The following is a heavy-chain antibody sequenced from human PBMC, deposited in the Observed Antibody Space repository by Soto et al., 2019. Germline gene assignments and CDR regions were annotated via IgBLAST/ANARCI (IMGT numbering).Heavy chain of an antibody. CDR2: VSHDGTLY. J-gene: IGHJ4*01. CDR1: GFIYSSCA. D-gene: IGHD2-8*02. Sequence: QVQLVESGGGVVQPGRSLRLSCSASGFIYSSCAMHWVRQVPGKGLEWLAVVSHDGTLYPYADSVKGRFIISRDNSRKMLYLQMNSLRPDDTAVYYCVKDRSDTWSFDYWGHGTLVTVSS. V-gene: IGHV3-30*18. CDR3: VKDRSDTWSFDY.